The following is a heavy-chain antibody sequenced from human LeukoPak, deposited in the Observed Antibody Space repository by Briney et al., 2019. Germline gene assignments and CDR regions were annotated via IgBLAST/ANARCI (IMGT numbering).Heavy chain of an antibody. V-gene: IGHV4-39*07. CDR1: GGSISSYY. Sequence: SETLSLTCTVSGGSISSYYWGWIRQPPGKGLEWIGSIYYSGSTYYNPSLKSRVTISVDTSKNQFSLKLNSVTAADTAVYYCARDHSSSSEDHWGQGTLVAVSS. CDR2: IYYSGST. D-gene: IGHD6-13*01. J-gene: IGHJ4*02. CDR3: ARDHSSSSEDH.